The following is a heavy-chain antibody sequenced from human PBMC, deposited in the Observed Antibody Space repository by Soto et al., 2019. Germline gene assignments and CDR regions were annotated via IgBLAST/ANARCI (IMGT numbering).Heavy chain of an antibody. CDR2: IIPIFGTA. D-gene: IGHD6-13*01. CDR3: ARHGSGIEYYFDY. J-gene: IGHJ4*02. Sequence: SVKVSCKASGGTFSSYAMSWVRQAPGQGLEWMGGIIPIFGTANYAQKFQGRVTITADESTSTAYMELSSLRSEDTAVYYCARHGSGIEYYFDYWGQGTLVTVSS. CDR1: GGTFSSYA. V-gene: IGHV1-69*13.